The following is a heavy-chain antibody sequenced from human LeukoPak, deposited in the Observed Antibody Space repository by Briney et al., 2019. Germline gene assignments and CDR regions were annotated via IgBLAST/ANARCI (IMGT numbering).Heavy chain of an antibody. CDR3: TTETSATYRPFDY. V-gene: IGHV4-59*01. J-gene: IGHJ4*02. Sequence: SETLSLTCTVSGASISSYYWSWIRQPPGKGLDWLGYIYHSGSTNYNPSLKSRVTISVDTSKNHFSLKLSSVTAADTAVYYCTTETSATYRPFDYWGQGTLVTVSS. D-gene: IGHD1-1*01. CDR1: GASISSYY. CDR2: IYHSGST.